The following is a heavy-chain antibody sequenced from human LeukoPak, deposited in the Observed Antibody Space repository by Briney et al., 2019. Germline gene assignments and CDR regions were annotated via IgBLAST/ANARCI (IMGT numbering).Heavy chain of an antibody. CDR2: INPSGDST. CDR1: GYTFTSNH. CDR3: AKIAARDTGEGY. J-gene: IGHJ4*02. Sequence: GASVKISCKGSGYTFTSNHIHWVRQAPGQGLEWMGVINPSGDSTSYAPNFQGRVTVTRDTSTSTVYMELSSLRSEDTAIYYCAKIAARDTGEGYWGQGTLVTVSS. V-gene: IGHV1-46*01. D-gene: IGHD6-6*01.